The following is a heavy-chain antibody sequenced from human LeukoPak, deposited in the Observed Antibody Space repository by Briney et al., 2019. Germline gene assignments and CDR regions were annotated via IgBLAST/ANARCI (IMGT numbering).Heavy chain of an antibody. J-gene: IGHJ4*02. Sequence: SETLSLTCTVSGGSINSHFWSRIRQPPGKGLEWIGYIHSTGSTNYNPSLKSRVTISVDTSRNQFSLKLSSVTAADTAVYYCARDGYSGSSLDYWGQGALVTVSS. V-gene: IGHV4-59*11. D-gene: IGHD1-26*01. CDR3: ARDGYSGSSLDY. CDR2: IHSTGST. CDR1: GGSINSHF.